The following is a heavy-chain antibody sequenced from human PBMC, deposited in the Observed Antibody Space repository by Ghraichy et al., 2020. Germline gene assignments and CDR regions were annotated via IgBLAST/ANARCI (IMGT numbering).Heavy chain of an antibody. J-gene: IGHJ4*02. CDR2: INDNSTRT. D-gene: IGHD3-22*01. Sequence: GGSLRLSCAASGFTISNYAMTWVRQAPGKGLEWVSTINDNSTRTYYADSVKGRFTISRDNSKNSMYLQMNSLRAEDTAVYYCAKREYYDRIGYYYLYYFDHWGQVTLLTVSS. CDR3: AKREYYDRIGYYYLYYFDH. V-gene: IGHV3-23*01. CDR1: GFTISNYA.